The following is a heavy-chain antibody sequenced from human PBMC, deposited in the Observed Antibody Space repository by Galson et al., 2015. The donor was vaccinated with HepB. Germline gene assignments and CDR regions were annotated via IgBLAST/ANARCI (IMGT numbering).Heavy chain of an antibody. CDR2: INTDGTFL. V-gene: IGHV3-74*01. CDR3: ARVARYCGGASCYGWFDP. J-gene: IGHJ5*02. D-gene: IGHD2-2*01. CDR1: GFIFSNYW. Sequence: SLRLSCAASGFIFSNYWMHWVRQTPGKGPVWISRINTDGTFLSYADSVKGRFTISRDNAKNTLYLQMNSLRAEDTAVYYCARVARYCGGASCYGWFDPWGPGTQVTVSS.